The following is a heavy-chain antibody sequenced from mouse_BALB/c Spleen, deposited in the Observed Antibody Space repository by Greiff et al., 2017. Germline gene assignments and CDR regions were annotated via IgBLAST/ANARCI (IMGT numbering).Heavy chain of an antibody. Sequence: QVQLQQPGAELVKPGAPVKLSCKASGYTFTSYWMNWVKQRPGRGLEWIGRIDPSDSETHYNQKFKDKATLTVDKSSSTAYIQLSSLTSEDSAVYNCARTRGRGAMDDGGEGTTVTVAA. CDR3: ARTRGRGAMDD. D-gene: IGHD1-1*01. CDR1: GYTFTSYW. V-gene: IGHV1-69*02. CDR2: IDPSDSET. J-gene: IGHJ4*01.